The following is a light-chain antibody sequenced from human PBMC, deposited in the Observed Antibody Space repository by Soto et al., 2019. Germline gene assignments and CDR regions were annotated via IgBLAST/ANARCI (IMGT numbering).Light chain of an antibody. CDR1: SRDIGFFNY. CDR3: SSYTTRSTYV. Sequence: QSALTQPASVSGSPGQSITISCTGTSRDIGFFNYVSWYQQFPGNAPKLIIFEVTNRPSGVSNRFSASKSGNTASLTISGLQAEDGAHYYCSSYTTRSTYVFGTGTKLTVL. J-gene: IGLJ1*01. CDR2: EVT. V-gene: IGLV2-14*01.